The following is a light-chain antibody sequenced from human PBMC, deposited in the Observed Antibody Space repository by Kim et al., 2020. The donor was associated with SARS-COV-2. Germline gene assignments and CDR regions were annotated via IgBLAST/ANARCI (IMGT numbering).Light chain of an antibody. J-gene: IGKJ4*01. CDR1: ETISTY. V-gene: IGKV1-39*01. Sequence: ASVGDRVTITCRASETISTYLNWYQQKPGKVPKLLIYGASSLHSGVPSRFSGSGSGTDFTLTISSLQPEDFATYYCQQSYGIPLTFGGGTKVDIK. CDR2: GAS. CDR3: QQSYGIPLT.